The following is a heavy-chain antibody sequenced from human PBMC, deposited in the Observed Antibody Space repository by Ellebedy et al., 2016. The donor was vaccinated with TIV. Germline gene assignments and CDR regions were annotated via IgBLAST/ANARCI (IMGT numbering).Heavy chain of an antibody. J-gene: IGHJ4*02. V-gene: IGHV4-59*12. CDR1: GGSISSYY. CDR2: IYYSGST. Sequence: SETLSLXXTVSGGSISSYYWSWIRQPPGKGLEWIGYIYYSGSTYYNPSLKSRVTISVDTSKNQFSLKLSSVTAADTAVYYCARDIPGFDYWGQGTLVTVSS. CDR3: ARDIPGFDY.